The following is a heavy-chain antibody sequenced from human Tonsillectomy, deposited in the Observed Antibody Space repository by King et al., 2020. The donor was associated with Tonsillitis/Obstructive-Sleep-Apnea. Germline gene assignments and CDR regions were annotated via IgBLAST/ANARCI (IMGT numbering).Heavy chain of an antibody. V-gene: IGHV1-2*06. Sequence: VQLVQSGAEVKKPGASVKVSCKASGYTFTGYYMHWVRQAPGQGLEWMGRINPNSGGTNYAQKFQGRVTMTRDTSISTAYMELSRLRSDDTAVYYWLLGGVYCSGGSCYSGLNYWGQGTLVTVSS. CDR3: LLGGVYCSGGSCYSGLNY. J-gene: IGHJ4*02. CDR2: INPNSGGT. CDR1: GYTFTGYY. D-gene: IGHD2-15*01.